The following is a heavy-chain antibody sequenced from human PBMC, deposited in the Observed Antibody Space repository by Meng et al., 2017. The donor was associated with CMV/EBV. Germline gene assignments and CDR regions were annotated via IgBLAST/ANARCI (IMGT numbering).Heavy chain of an antibody. V-gene: IGHV1-2*02. D-gene: IGHD6-19*01. CDR2: VNSNNDAT. CDR3: VRSSGWSLFDY. CDR1: GFTFSDYY. Sequence: QVQLVQSGAEMKKPGASVKVSCTTSGFTFSDYYIHWVRQAPGQGLEWMGWVNSNNDATNYARKFQGGVSMTRDTSISTAHMELSRLMSDDTAVYYCVRSSGWSLFDYWGQGTLVTVSS. J-gene: IGHJ4*02.